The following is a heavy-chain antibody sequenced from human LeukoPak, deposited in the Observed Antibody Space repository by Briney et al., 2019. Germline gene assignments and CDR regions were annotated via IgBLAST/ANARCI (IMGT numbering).Heavy chain of an antibody. CDR2: ISSSSSDT. V-gene: IGHV3-11*05. CDR1: GFPFSDYY. J-gene: IGHJ6*02. Sequence: GGSQRLSCAASGFPFSDYYMRWIRQAPGKGLEWVSYISSSSSDTNYADSVKGRFTISRDNAKNSLYLQMNSLRAEDAAVYYCARGHYGMDVWGQGTTVTVSS. CDR3: ARGHYGMDV.